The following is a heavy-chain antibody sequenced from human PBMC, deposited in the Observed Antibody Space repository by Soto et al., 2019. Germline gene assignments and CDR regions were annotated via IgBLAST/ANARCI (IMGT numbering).Heavy chain of an antibody. CDR3: ARVEWELRGGYYYYGMDV. Sequence: ASVKVSCKASGGTFSSYAISWVRQAPGQGLEWMGGIIPIFGTANYAQKFQGRVTITADKSTSTAYMELSSLRSEDTAVYYCARVEWELRGGYYYYGMDVWGQGTTVTVSS. CDR2: IIPIFGTA. CDR1: GGTFSSYA. J-gene: IGHJ6*02. V-gene: IGHV1-69*06. D-gene: IGHD1-26*01.